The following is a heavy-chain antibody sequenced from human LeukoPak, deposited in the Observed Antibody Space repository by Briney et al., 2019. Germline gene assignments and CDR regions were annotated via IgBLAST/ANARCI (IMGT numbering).Heavy chain of an antibody. CDR1: GGSISSYY. D-gene: IGHD3-22*01. CDR3: ARDNDSSGYQYAFDI. Sequence: PSETLSLTCTVSGGSISSYYWSWIRQPPGKGLEWIGYIYYSGSTNYNPSPKSRVTISVDTSKNQFSLKLSSVTAADTAVYYCARDNDSSGYQYAFDIWGQGTMVTVSS. J-gene: IGHJ3*02. V-gene: IGHV4-59*01. CDR2: IYYSGST.